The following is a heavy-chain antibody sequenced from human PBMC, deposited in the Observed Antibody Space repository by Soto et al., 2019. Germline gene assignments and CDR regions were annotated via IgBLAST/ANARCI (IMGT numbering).Heavy chain of an antibody. J-gene: IGHJ6*02. CDR1: GFKFGAYG. D-gene: IGHD5-18*01. V-gene: IGHV3-30*18. CDR2: ISHDGTKT. CDR3: AKDRRDGYTTCSRCYGVDV. Sequence: QVQLVESGGGVVHPGTSRRLACEDSGFKFGAYGMHWVRQAPGKGLEWVAVISHDGTKTYYSDSVKGRFTVSRDNSKNMLYVQMVSLRPDDTAVYSCAKDRRDGYTTCSRCYGVDVWGQGPTVTVSS.